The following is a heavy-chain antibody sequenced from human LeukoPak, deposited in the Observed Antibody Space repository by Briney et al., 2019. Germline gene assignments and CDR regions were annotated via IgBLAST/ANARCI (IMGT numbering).Heavy chain of an antibody. Sequence: PGGSLRLSCGASGFIFNNYAMNWVRQAPGKGLEGVAVISSDGTIKYYADSVRGRFIISRDNSRNILYLQMNSLRAEDTTVYHCARGYSGSYPFDYWGQGTLVTVSS. J-gene: IGHJ4*02. CDR2: ISSDGTIK. V-gene: IGHV3-30*04. CDR1: GFIFNNYA. D-gene: IGHD3-10*01. CDR3: ARGYSGSYPFDY.